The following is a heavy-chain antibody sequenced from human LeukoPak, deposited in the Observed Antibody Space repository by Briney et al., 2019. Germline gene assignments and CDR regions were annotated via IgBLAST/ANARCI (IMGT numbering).Heavy chain of an antibody. V-gene: IGHV2-5*02. D-gene: IGHD3-9*01. CDR2: IYWDDDK. Sequence: SGPTLVNPTQTLTLTCTFSGFSLSTSGVGVGWIRQPPGKALEWLALIYWDDDKRYSPSLKSRLTITKDTSKNQVVLTMTNMDPVDTATYYCAHRRDNPSFDWLLGGFDYWGQGTLVTVSS. CDR1: GFSLSTSGVG. J-gene: IGHJ4*02. CDR3: AHRRDNPSFDWLLGGFDY.